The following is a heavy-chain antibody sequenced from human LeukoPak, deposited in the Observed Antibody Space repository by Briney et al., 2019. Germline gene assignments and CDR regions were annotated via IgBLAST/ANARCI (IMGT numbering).Heavy chain of an antibody. V-gene: IGHV3-7*01. D-gene: IGHD3-22*01. CDR2: IKQDGSEK. CDR1: GFTFSRYW. J-gene: IGHJ4*02. Sequence: GGSLRLSCAASGFTFSRYWMSWVRLAPGKGLEWVASIKQDGSEKYYVDSVRGRFTISRDNAKNSLYLQMNSLRAEDTVVYYCARKSGYHDYWGQGTLVTVSS. CDR3: ARKSGYHDY.